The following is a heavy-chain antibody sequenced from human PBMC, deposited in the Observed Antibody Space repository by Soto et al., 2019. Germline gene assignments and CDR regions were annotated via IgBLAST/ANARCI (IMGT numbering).Heavy chain of an antibody. D-gene: IGHD3-22*01. J-gene: IGHJ4*02. CDR3: AKDTEYYYDSSGYSDY. CDR1: GFTFSSYW. Sequence: PGGSLRLSCAASGFTFSSYWMSWGRQAPGKGLELVANIKQDGSEKYYVDSVKGRFTISRDNAKNTLYLQMNSLRAEDTAVYYCAKDTEYYYDSSGYSDYWGQGTLVTVSS. V-gene: IGHV3-7*05. CDR2: IKQDGSEK.